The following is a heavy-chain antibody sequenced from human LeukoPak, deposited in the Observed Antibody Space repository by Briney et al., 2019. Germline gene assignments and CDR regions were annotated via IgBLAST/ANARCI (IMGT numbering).Heavy chain of an antibody. CDR2: INAGNGNT. CDR1: GYTFTSYA. V-gene: IGHV1-3*01. CDR3: ARAGTYYYDSSGYPFDY. Sequence: ASVKVSCKASGYTFTSYAMHWVRQAPGQRLKWMGWINAGNGNTKYSQKFQGRVTITRDASASTAYMELSSLRSEDTAVYYCARAGTYYYDSSGYPFDYWGQGTLVTVSS. D-gene: IGHD3-22*01. J-gene: IGHJ4*02.